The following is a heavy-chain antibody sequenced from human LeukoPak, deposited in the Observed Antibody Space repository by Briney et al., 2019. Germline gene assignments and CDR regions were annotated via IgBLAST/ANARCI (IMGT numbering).Heavy chain of an antibody. V-gene: IGHV1-2*06. CDR1: GYTFTGYY. J-gene: IGHJ4*02. CDR2: INPNSGGT. Sequence: ASVKVSCKASGYTFTGYYMHWVRQAPGQGLEWMGRINPNSGGTNYAQKFRGRVTMTRDTSISTAYMELSRLRSDDTAVYYCARTLTYYYDSSGYLLRAQNDYWGQGTLVTVSS. D-gene: IGHD3-22*01. CDR3: ARTLTYYYDSSGYLLRAQNDY.